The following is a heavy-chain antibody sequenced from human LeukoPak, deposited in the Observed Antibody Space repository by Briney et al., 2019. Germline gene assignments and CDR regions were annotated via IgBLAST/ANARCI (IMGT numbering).Heavy chain of an antibody. D-gene: IGHD6-13*01. V-gene: IGHV3-33*01. CDR2: IRFDGSHV. CDR3: ARWDISAADIDY. CDR1: GFTFSSYG. Sequence: PGRSLRLSCAASGFTFSSYGMHWVRQSPGKGLEWVAVIRFDGSHVYYGDSVKGRFTIPRDNSKKTLFLQMDSLRAEDTAVYYCARWDISAADIDYWGQGTLVTVSA. J-gene: IGHJ4*02.